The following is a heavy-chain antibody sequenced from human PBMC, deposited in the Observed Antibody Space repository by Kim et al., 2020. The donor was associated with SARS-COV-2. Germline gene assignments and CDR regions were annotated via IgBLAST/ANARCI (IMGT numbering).Heavy chain of an antibody. D-gene: IGHD3-16*01. CDR3: ARGRSPFARVFDY. Sequence: ASVKVSCKTSGYIFGNYDVNWVRQAPGQGLEWVGWVNPNSGNTHYAEKFQGRVTMTRSSSIKTAYMELSGLRSDDTAIYYCARGRSPFARVFDYWGQGT. V-gene: IGHV1-8*01. CDR1: GYIFGNYD. CDR2: VNPNSGNT. J-gene: IGHJ4*02.